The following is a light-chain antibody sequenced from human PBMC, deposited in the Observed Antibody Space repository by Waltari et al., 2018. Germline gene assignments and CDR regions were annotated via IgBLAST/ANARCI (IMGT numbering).Light chain of an antibody. Sequence: DIQMTQSPSTLSASVGDRVTIACRASQSISSWLAWYQQKPGKAPKLLIYKASTLESGVPSRCSGSGSGTEFTLNISSLQPDDFATYYCQHDKTYSRSSTSGQGTRLEIQ. V-gene: IGKV1-5*03. CDR2: KAS. CDR3: QHDKTYSRSST. J-gene: IGKJ5*01. CDR1: QSISSW.